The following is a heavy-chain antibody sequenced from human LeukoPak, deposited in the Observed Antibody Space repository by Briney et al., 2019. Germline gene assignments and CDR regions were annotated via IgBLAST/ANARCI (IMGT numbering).Heavy chain of an antibody. J-gene: IGHJ5*02. Sequence: SETLSLTCTVSGGSISDYSWSWIRQPPGKGLEWIGSIYYSGSTYYNPSLKSRVTISVDTSKNQFSLKLSSVTAADTAVYYCASALEYYDFWSGYTPNWFDPWGQGTLVTVSS. CDR2: IYYSGST. V-gene: IGHV4-39*01. D-gene: IGHD3-3*01. CDR3: ASALEYYDFWSGYTPNWFDP. CDR1: GGSISDYS.